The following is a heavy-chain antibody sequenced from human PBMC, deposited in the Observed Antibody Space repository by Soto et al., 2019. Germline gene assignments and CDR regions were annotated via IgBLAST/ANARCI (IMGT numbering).Heavy chain of an antibody. CDR3: AGDYPGDGIDY. Sequence: EVQLVESGGGLVQPGGSLRLSCAASGFTFTSYWMHWVRQGPGTGPVWVSPINTDGTDSSYADSVKGRLPISRDNARNTLYWRVRGLRAEDTAVYCCAGDYPGDGIDYWGQGTLVTVSS. D-gene: IGHD7-27*01. V-gene: IGHV3-74*01. CDR2: INTDGTDS. J-gene: IGHJ4*02. CDR1: GFTFTSYW.